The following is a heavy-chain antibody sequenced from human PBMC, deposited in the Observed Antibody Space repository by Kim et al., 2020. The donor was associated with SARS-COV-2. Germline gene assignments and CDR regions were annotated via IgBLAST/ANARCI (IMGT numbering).Heavy chain of an antibody. D-gene: IGHD5-12*01. CDR1: GGSISSSSYY. CDR3: ARRNLWLQPSFDI. CDR2: IYYSGST. J-gene: IGHJ3*02. V-gene: IGHV4-39*01. Sequence: SETLSLTCTVSGGSISSSSYYWGWIRQPPGKGLEWIGSIYYSGSTYYNPSLKSRVTISVDTSKNQFSLKLSSVTAADTAVYYCARRNLWLQPSFDIWGQGTMVTVSS.